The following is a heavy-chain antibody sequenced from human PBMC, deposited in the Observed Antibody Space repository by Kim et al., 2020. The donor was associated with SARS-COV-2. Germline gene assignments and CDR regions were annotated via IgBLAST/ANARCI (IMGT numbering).Heavy chain of an antibody. CDR1: GFTFSSYA. D-gene: IGHD3-10*01. Sequence: GGSLRLSCAASGFTFSSYAMHWVRQAPGKGLEWVAVISYDGSNKYYADSVKCRFTISRDNSKNTLYLQMNSLRAEDTAVYYCARLSGSYYTPFDYLGQGTLVTVSS. CDR3: ARLSGSYYTPFDY. J-gene: IGHJ4*02. CDR2: ISYDGSNK. V-gene: IGHV3-30-3*01.